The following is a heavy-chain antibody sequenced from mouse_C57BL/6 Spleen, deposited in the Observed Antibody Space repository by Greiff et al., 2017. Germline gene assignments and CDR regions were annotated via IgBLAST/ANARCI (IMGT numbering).Heavy chain of an antibody. J-gene: IGHJ1*03. D-gene: IGHD1-1*01. CDR3: ARRYYGSSPWYFDV. V-gene: IGHV1-52*01. CDR1: GYTFTSYW. CDR2: IDPSDSET. Sequence: QVQLQQPGAELVRPGSSVKLSCKASGYTFTSYWMHWVKQRPIQGLEWIGNIDPSDSETHYNQKFKDKATLTVDKSSSTAYMHLSSLTSEDSAVYYCARRYYGSSPWYFDVWGTETTVTVSS.